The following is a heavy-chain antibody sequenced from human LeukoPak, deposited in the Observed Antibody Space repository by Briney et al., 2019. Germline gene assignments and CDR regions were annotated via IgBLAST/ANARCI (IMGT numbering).Heavy chain of an antibody. V-gene: IGHV4-38-2*01. Sequence: KPSETLSLXCAVSGYSISSGYYWGWIRQPPGQGLEWIGSIYHSGSTYCNPSLKSRVTISVDTSKNQSSLKLSSVTAADTAVYYCARLDYYDSSGYRGDYWGQGTLVTVSS. CDR3: ARLDYYDSSGYRGDY. D-gene: IGHD3-22*01. J-gene: IGHJ4*02. CDR1: GYSISSGYY. CDR2: IYHSGST.